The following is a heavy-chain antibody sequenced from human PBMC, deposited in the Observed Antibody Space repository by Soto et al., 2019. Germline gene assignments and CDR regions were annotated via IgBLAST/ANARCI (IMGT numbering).Heavy chain of an antibody. CDR2: ISGSGVST. J-gene: IGHJ1*01. D-gene: IGHD2-21*02. V-gene: IGHV3-23*01. CDR1: GFTFSSYA. Sequence: EVLLLESGGGLVQPGGSLRLSCAASGFTFSSYAMSWVRQAPGKGLEWVSTISGSGVSTYYADSVKGRFTISRDNSRDTVYLQMNSLRAGDTAVYYCALGKRANCGGDCYSGAWGRGTLVTVSS. CDR3: ALGKRANCGGDCYSGA.